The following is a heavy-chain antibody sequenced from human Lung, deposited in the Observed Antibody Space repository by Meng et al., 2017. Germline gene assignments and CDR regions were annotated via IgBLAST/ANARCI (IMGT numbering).Heavy chain of an antibody. J-gene: IGHJ4*02. V-gene: IGHV4-34*04. Sequence: QPQQCACRLLNASATLSLPCVVSVGSFSHYSGSLTRPPPGKGLEFIRESNHRGITNHNPSLQSRATISVDTSQNNLSLKLSSVTAADSAVYYCARGPTTMAHDFDYWGQGTLVTVSS. D-gene: IGHD4-11*01. CDR2: SNHRGIT. CDR3: ARGPTTMAHDFDY. CDR1: VGSFSHYS.